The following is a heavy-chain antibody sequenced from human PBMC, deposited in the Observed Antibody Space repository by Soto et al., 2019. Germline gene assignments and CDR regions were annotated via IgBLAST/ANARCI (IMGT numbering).Heavy chain of an antibody. CDR2: IDGSGRNT. Sequence: EVQLLESGGGLVQPGGSLRLSCAASGFTFSSYAMSWVRQAPGKGLEWVSGIDGSGRNTYYADSVKGRFTISRDNSKNTLSMQMDSLRVEDTALYYCAKDGGSVCSGGTCYFQAPDYWGQGTLVTVSS. D-gene: IGHD2-15*01. J-gene: IGHJ4*02. CDR3: AKDGGSVCSGGTCYFQAPDY. CDR1: GFTFSSYA. V-gene: IGHV3-23*01.